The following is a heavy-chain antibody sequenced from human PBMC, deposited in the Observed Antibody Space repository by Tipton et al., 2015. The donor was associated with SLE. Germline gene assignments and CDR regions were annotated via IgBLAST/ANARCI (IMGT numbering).Heavy chain of an antibody. CDR3: ARGFFDSSGYSNPFDI. CDR1: GGSITNHY. D-gene: IGHD3-22*01. Sequence: LRLSCTVSGGSITNHYWNWIRQSPGKGPEWIGYIYYTGSTKYNPSLESRVTMSVDTSKSQFSLKLTSVTAADTAFYYCARGFFDSSGYSNPFDIWGQGTMVTVSS. CDR2: IYYTGST. J-gene: IGHJ3*02. V-gene: IGHV4-59*11.